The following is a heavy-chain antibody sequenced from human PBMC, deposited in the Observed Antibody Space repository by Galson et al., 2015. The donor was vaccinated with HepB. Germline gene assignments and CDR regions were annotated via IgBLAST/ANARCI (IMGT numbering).Heavy chain of an antibody. D-gene: IGHD1-26*01. CDR1: GFSFSSYW. J-gene: IGHJ4*02. V-gene: IGHV3-7*01. CDR2: INQGGSEK. Sequence: SLRLSCAASGFSFSSYWISWVRQAPEKGLEWVANINQGGSEKYYVDSVKGRFTISRDNAKNSLSLQMNSLRAEDTAVYYCARDQGWEPLRRSEGPYYFDYRGQGTLVTVSS. CDR3: ARDQGWEPLRRSEGPYYFDY.